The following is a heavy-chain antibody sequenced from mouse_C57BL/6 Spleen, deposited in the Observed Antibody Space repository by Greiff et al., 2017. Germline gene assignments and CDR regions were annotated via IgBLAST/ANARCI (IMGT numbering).Heavy chain of an antibody. CDR2: ISSGSSTI. CDR3: ARSGNYGAMDY. D-gene: IGHD2-1*01. V-gene: IGHV5-17*01. CDR1: GFTFSDYG. J-gene: IGHJ4*01. Sequence: EVQVVESGAGLVKPGASLKLSCAASGFTFSDYGMHWVRQAPEQGLEWVAYISSGSSTINYADTVKGRFTISRDNAKNTLFLQMTRLTSEDTAMCYCARSGNYGAMDYWGQGTSVTVSS.